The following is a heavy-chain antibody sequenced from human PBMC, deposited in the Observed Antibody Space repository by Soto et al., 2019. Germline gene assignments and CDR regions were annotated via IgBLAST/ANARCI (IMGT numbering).Heavy chain of an antibody. CDR1: GGTFSSYA. CDR2: VIPIFGTA. V-gene: IGHV1-69*01. Sequence: QVQLVQSGAEVKKPGSSVKVSCKASGGTFSSYAISWVRQAPGQGLEWMGGVIPIFGTANYAQKFQGRVTITADESTSTAYMELSSLRSEDTAVYYCARYPQRYYYDSSGYYPCVYWGQGTLVTVSS. CDR3: ARYPQRYYYDSSGYYPCVY. D-gene: IGHD3-22*01. J-gene: IGHJ4*02.